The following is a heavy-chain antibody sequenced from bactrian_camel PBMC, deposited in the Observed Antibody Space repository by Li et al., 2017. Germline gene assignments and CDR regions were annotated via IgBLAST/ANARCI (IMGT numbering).Heavy chain of an antibody. D-gene: IGHD2*01. CDR2: ISDGGGVT. CDR1: GFTFDN. CDR3: AAEGPGCDTMSPDEYNF. Sequence: HVQLVESGGGSVQAGGSLRLSCTASGFTFDNVGWYRQAPGAGCEAVASISDGGGVTYYTDSVKGRFTISRDNTKNTVYLQMNSLKPEDTAMYYCAAEGPGCDTMSPDEYNFEGQGTQVTVS. V-gene: IGHV3S63*01. J-gene: IGHJ4*01.